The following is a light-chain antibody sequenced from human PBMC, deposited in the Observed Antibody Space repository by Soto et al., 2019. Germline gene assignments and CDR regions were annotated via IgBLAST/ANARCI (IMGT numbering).Light chain of an antibody. J-gene: IGLJ2*01. CDR3: SSNAGVSNPVV. CDR2: EVT. V-gene: IGLV2-8*01. Sequence: QSALTQPPSASGSPGQSVTISCTGTSSDVGGYDYVSWYQQHPGRAPKLMIYEVTTRPSGVPDRFSGSKSGNTASLTVSGRQAEDEADYYCSSNAGVSNPVVFGGGTKLTVL. CDR1: SSDVGGYDY.